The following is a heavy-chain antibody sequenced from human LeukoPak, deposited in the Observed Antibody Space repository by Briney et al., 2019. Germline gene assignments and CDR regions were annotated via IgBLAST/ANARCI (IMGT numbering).Heavy chain of an antibody. Sequence: SETLSLTCTVSGGSISSYYWSWIRQPPGKGLEWIGYIYYSGSTNYNPSLKSRVTISVDTSKNQFSLKLSSVTAADTAVYYCARLRYSSSSHYGRQSKSALYYFDYWGQGTLVTVSS. CDR2: IYYSGST. CDR3: ARLRYSSSSHYGRQSKSALYYFDY. D-gene: IGHD6-6*01. V-gene: IGHV4-59*08. CDR1: GGSISSYY. J-gene: IGHJ4*02.